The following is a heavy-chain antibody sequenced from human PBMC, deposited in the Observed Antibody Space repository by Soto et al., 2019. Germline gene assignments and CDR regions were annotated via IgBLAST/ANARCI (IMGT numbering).Heavy chain of an antibody. J-gene: IGHJ6*02. V-gene: IGHV4-59*01. CDR1: GGSISSYY. CDR2: IYYSGST. D-gene: IGHD1-26*01. Sequence: SETLSLTCTVSGGSISSYYWSWIRQPPGKGLEWIGYIYYSGSTNYNPSLKSRVTISVDTSKNQFSLKLSSVTAADTAVYYCASGVSSYYYYGMDVWGQGTTVTVSS. CDR3: ASGVSSYYYYGMDV.